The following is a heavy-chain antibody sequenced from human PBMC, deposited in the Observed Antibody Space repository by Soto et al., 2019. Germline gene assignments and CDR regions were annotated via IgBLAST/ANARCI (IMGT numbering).Heavy chain of an antibody. CDR1: GGSISSSNW. CDR2: IYHSGST. Sequence: SETLSLTCAVSGGSISSSNWWSWVRQPPGKGLEWIGEIYHSGSTNYNPSLKGRVTISVDKSKNQFSLKLSSVTAADTAVYYCARDHHDFWSGYYSYFDYWGQGTLVTVSS. CDR3: ARDHHDFWSGYYSYFDY. V-gene: IGHV4-4*02. J-gene: IGHJ4*02. D-gene: IGHD3-3*01.